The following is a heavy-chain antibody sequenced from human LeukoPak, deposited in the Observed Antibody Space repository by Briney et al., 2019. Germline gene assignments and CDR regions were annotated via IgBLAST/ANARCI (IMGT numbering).Heavy chain of an antibody. D-gene: IGHD2-15*01. Sequence: TGGSLRLSCAASGFTFCDYYMSWIRQAPGKGLEWVSYISSSGSTIYYADSVKGRFTISRDNAKNSLYLQMNSLRAEDTAVYYCAKDPRDIVVVVAATSDWFDPWGQGTLVTVSS. V-gene: IGHV3-11*04. CDR2: ISSSGSTI. CDR3: AKDPRDIVVVVAATSDWFDP. CDR1: GFTFCDYY. J-gene: IGHJ5*02.